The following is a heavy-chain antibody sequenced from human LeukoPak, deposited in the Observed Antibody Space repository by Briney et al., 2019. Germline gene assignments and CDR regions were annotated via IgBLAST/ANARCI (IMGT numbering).Heavy chain of an antibody. Sequence: GGSLRLSCVASGFTFSTYVMGWVRQVPGKGLEWVSSVSESGVGTYYADSVKGRFTISRDNAKNSLYLQMNSLRAEDTAVYYCAELGITMIGGVWGKGTTVTISS. J-gene: IGHJ6*04. CDR3: AELGITMIGGV. CDR2: VSESGVGT. V-gene: IGHV3-23*01. D-gene: IGHD3-10*02. CDR1: GFTFSTYV.